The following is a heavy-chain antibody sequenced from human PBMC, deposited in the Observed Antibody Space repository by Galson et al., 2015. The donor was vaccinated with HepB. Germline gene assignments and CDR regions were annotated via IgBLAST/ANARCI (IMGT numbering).Heavy chain of an antibody. CDR2: INSDGSST. J-gene: IGHJ4*02. D-gene: IGHD2-8*01. CDR1: GFTFSSYW. V-gene: IGHV3-74*01. Sequence: SLRLSCAASGFTFSSYWMHWVRQAPGKGLVWVSRINSDGSSTSYADSVKGRFTISRDNAKNTLYLQMNSLRAEDTAVYYCAKMARLDPQDYWGQGTLVTVSS. CDR3: AKMARLDPQDY.